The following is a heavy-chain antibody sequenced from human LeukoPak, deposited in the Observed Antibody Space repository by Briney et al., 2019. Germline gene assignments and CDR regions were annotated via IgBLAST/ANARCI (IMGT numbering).Heavy chain of an antibody. CDR2: MKQDGSEQ. D-gene: IGHD3/OR15-3a*01. CDR3: ARDADWASDY. J-gene: IGHJ4*02. V-gene: IGHV3-7*01. Sequence: GGSLRLSCVGSGFTLKNHWMVWVRQAPGEGLEWVANMKQDGSEQYYGDSVRGRFTISRDNAKNSLYLQMNSLRVADTAVYYCARDADWASDYWGQGTLVTVSS. CDR1: GFTLKNHW.